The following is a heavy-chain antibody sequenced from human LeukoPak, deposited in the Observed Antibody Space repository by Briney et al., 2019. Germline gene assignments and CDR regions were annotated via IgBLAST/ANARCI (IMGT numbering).Heavy chain of an antibody. V-gene: IGHV4-30-2*01. D-gene: IGHD2-21*02. CDR1: GGSISSGGYS. J-gene: IGHJ4*02. CDR2: IYHSGST. Sequence: SQTLSLTCAVSGGSISSGGYSWSWIRQPPGKGLEWIGYIYHSGSTYYNPSLKSRVTISVDRSKNQFSLKLSSVTAADTAVYYCASGQEVCDGDCYSALDYWGQGTLVTVSS. CDR3: ASGQEVCDGDCYSALDY.